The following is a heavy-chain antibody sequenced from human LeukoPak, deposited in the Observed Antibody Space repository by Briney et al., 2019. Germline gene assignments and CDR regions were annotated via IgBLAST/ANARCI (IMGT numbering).Heavy chain of an antibody. J-gene: IGHJ3*01. CDR3: ARSFGSKNAFDV. Sequence: SETLSLTCTVSGGSINSYYWSWIRQPPGKGLEWIGNIYYTGNTNYNPSLKSRVSISLDTSRNQLFLNLSSVTAADTAVYYCARSFGSKNAFDVWGQGTVVTVSS. D-gene: IGHD3-3*01. CDR2: IYYTGNT. CDR1: GGSINSYY. V-gene: IGHV4-59*08.